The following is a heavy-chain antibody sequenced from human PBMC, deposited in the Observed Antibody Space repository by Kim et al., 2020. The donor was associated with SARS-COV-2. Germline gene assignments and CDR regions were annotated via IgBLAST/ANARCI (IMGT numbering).Heavy chain of an antibody. D-gene: IGHD1-1*01. CDR3: VKDSADDRPGS. J-gene: IGHJ5*02. CDR1: GFSFSGFG. Sequence: GGSLRLSCAASGFSFSGFGMNWVRQAPGKGLEWVANMNQDGSDINYVDSVKGRFTISRDNTKNSLFLQMNSLRVEDTAVYYCVKDSADDRPGSWGQGTLVTVAS. V-gene: IGHV3-7*03. CDR2: MNQDGSDI.